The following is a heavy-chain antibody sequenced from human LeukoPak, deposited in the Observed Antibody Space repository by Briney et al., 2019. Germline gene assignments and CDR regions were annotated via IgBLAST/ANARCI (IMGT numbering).Heavy chain of an antibody. V-gene: IGHV4-34*01. CDR1: GGSFSGYY. J-gene: IGHJ4*02. CDR2: IYHSGST. D-gene: IGHD6-13*01. Sequence: PSETLSLTCAVYGGSFSGYYWSWIRQPPGKGLEWIGSIYHSGSTYYNPSLKSRVTISVDTSKNQFSLKLSSVTAADTAVYYCAREGYYSSSWPASDYWGQGTLVTVSS. CDR3: AREGYYSSSWPASDY.